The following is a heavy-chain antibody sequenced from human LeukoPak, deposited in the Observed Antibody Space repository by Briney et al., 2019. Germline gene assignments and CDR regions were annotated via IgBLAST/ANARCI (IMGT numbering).Heavy chain of an antibody. D-gene: IGHD4-23*01. CDR1: GGSISSGGYS. CDR3: ARGNGGNFDY. Sequence: PSETLSLTCAVSGGSISSGGYSWSWIRQPPGKGLEWIGYIYHSGSTYYNPSLKSQVTISVDRSKNQFSLKLSSVTAADTAVYYCARGNGGNFDYWGQGTLVTVSS. CDR2: IYHSGST. V-gene: IGHV4-30-2*01. J-gene: IGHJ4*02.